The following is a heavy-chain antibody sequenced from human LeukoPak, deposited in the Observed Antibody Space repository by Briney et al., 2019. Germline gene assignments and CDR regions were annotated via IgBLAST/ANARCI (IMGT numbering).Heavy chain of an antibody. Sequence: GGSLRLSCAASGFTFSSNAMHWVRQAPGKGLEWVAVISYDGSNKYYADSVKGRFTISRDNSKNTLYLQVNSLRAEDTAVYYCASSIRSSGFDYWGQGTLVTVSS. D-gene: IGHD3-22*01. CDR1: GFTFSSNA. J-gene: IGHJ4*02. V-gene: IGHV3-30-3*01. CDR2: ISYDGSNK. CDR3: ASSIRSSGFDY.